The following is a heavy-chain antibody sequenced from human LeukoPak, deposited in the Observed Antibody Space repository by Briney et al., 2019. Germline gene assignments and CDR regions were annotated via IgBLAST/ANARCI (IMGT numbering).Heavy chain of an antibody. V-gene: IGHV3-11*06. Sequence: GGSLRLSCAASGFTFSDYYMSWIRQAPGKGLEWVSYISSSSSYTNYADSVKGRFTISRDNAKNSLCLQMNSLRAEDTAVYYCARDRDTAMANDYYYYGMDVWGQGTTVTVSS. CDR2: ISSSSSYT. CDR3: ARDRDTAMANDYYYYGMDV. J-gene: IGHJ6*02. CDR1: GFTFSDYY. D-gene: IGHD5-18*01.